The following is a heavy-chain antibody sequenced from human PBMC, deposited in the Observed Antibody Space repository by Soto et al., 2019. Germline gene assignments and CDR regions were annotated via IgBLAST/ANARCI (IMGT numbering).Heavy chain of an antibody. Sequence: SVKVSCKASGGTFSSYPISWVRQAPGQGLEWMGGIIPIFGTANYAQKFQGRVTITADESTSTAYMELSSLRSEDTAVYYCAREQGYCSGGSCHRGYYYYGMDVWGQGTTVTVSS. D-gene: IGHD2-15*01. V-gene: IGHV1-69*13. CDR3: AREQGYCSGGSCHRGYYYYGMDV. CDR1: GGTFSSYP. J-gene: IGHJ6*02. CDR2: IIPIFGTA.